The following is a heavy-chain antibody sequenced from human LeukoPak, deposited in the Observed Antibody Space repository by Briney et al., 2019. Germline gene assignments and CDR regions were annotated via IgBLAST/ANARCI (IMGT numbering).Heavy chain of an antibody. V-gene: IGHV3-11*01. CDR3: AREDIAAAGTDYYYYGMAV. Sequence: GGSLRLSCAASGFTFSGYYMSWIRQAPGKGLEWVSYISSSGSTIYYADSVKGRFTISRDNAKKSLYLQMNSLRAEDTAVYYCAREDIAAAGTDYYYYGMAVCGPGTTVTVS. D-gene: IGHD6-13*01. CDR1: GFTFSGYY. J-gene: IGHJ6*02. CDR2: ISSSGSTI.